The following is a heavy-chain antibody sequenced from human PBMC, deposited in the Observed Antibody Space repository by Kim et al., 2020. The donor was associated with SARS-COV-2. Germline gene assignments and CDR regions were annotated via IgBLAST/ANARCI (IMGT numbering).Heavy chain of an antibody. CDR1: GFPFRRYW. CDR2: TNEDGSVT. CDR3: ARDLSGADDY. V-gene: IGHV3-74*01. D-gene: IGHD3-10*01. Sequence: GGSLRLSCVVSGFPFRRYWMHWVRRAPGKGLVWVARTNEDGSVTNYADSVKGRFTISRDNAGNTLFLQMNSRTVEDTAIYYCARDLSGADDYWGQGTLVTVSS. J-gene: IGHJ4*02.